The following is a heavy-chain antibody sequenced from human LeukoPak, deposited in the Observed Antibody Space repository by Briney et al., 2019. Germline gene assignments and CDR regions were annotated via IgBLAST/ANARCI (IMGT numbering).Heavy chain of an antibody. CDR2: IYYSGST. D-gene: IGHD3-16*01. V-gene: IGHV4-59*12. J-gene: IGHJ4*02. Sequence: SETLSLTCTVSGGSISPYYWTWIRQPPGKRLEWLGYIYYSGSTNYNPSLTSRVTMSVDTSKNQFSLKLSSVTAADTAVYYCARAPGIMSGNWRFDYWGQGTLVTVSP. CDR1: GGSISPYY. CDR3: ARAPGIMSGNWRFDY.